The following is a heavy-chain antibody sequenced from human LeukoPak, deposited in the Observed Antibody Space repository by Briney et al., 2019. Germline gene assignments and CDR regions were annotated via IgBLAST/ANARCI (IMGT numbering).Heavy chain of an antibody. D-gene: IGHD2/OR15-2a*01. CDR1: GDSVSSSNYY. V-gene: IGHV4-61*01. J-gene: IGHJ6*02. CDR2: IYYSGST. Sequence: SETLSLTCTVFGDSVSSSNYYWAWFRQPPGKGLEWIGYIYYSGSTNYNPSLKSRVTISVDTSKNQFSLKLSSVTAADTAVYYCARDFRVTSTYYYGMDVWGQGTTVTVSS. CDR3: ARDFRVTSTYYYGMDV.